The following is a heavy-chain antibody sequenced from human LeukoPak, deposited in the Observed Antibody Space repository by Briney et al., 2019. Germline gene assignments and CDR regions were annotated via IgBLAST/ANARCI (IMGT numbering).Heavy chain of an antibody. J-gene: IGHJ4*02. CDR1: GYTFTNYG. Sequence: ASVKVSCKASGYTFTNYGISWVRQPPGQGREGMGWISAYSGYTHYAQKIQGRVIVTTEASTSTAYMELRSLTSYDTAVYYCARDAVSTTTAGGIDYWGQGTLVTVSS. CDR2: ISAYSGYT. CDR3: ARDAVSTTTAGGIDY. D-gene: IGHD5/OR15-5a*01. V-gene: IGHV1-18*01.